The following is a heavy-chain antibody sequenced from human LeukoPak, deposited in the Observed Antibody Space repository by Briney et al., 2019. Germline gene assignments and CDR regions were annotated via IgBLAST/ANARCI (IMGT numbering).Heavy chain of an antibody. CDR1: GFTFSGSA. V-gene: IGHV3-73*01. Sequence: AGGSLRLSCAASGFTFSGSAMHWVRQASGKGLEWVGRIRSKANSYATAYAASVKGGFAISRDDSKNTAYLQMNSLKTEDTAVYYCTRLGAVAGTDDYWGQGTPVTVSS. CDR2: IRSKANSYAT. CDR3: TRLGAVAGTDDY. D-gene: IGHD6-19*01. J-gene: IGHJ4*02.